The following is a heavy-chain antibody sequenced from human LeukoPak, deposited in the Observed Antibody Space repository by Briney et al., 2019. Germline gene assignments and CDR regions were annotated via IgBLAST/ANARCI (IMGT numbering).Heavy chain of an antibody. V-gene: IGHV4-59*01. CDR3: ARAVITFGVAVAKGFDC. D-gene: IGHD3-16*01. CDR2: IFYSGNT. J-gene: IGHJ4*02. CDR1: GGSFSTYY. Sequence: SETLSLTCSVSGGSFSTYYWTWIRQPPGKGLEWIGYIFYSGNTDYNPSLKSRVTMSLDTSKNQFSLSLSSVTAADTAVCYCARAVITFGVAVAKGFDCWGQGTLVTVSP.